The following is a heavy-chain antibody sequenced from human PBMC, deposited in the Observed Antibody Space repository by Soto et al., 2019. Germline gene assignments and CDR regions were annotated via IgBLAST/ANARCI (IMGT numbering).Heavy chain of an antibody. CDR2: IYWDDDK. CDR3: AHRLDGQWDFDY. CDR1: GFSLSTRGVG. D-gene: IGHD2-8*01. V-gene: IGHV2-5*02. Sequence: QITLKESGPTLVKPTQTLTLTCTFSGFSLSTRGVGVGWIRQPPGKALEWLALIYWDDDKRYSPSLKSRLTITKDTSKNQVVLTMTNMDPVDTATYYCAHRLDGQWDFDYWGQGTLVTVSS. J-gene: IGHJ4*02.